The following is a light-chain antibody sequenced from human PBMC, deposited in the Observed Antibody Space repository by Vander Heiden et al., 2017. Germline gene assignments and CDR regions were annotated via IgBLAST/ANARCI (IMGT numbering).Light chain of an antibody. Sequence: ELVLTQSPGTLSLSPGETATLPCSASQSVSSTHLAWYQQKPGQAPRLLIYGASSRATGIPDRFSGSGSGTDFTLTISRLEPEDFAVYYCQQYGSSPFTFGPGTKVDIK. CDR1: QSVSSTH. V-gene: IGKV3-20*01. J-gene: IGKJ3*01. CDR2: GAS. CDR3: QQYGSSPFT.